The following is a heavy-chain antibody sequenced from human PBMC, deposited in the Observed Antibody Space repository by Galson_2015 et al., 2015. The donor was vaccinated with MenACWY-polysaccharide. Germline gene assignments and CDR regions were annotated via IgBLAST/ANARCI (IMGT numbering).Heavy chain of an antibody. D-gene: IGHD2-2*01. V-gene: IGHV3-23*01. CDR1: GFTFSSYT. J-gene: IGHJ4*02. CDR3: WVYCGSTSCYSGIPS. CDR2: ISGSAGST. Sequence: SLRLSCAASGFTFSSYTMTWVRQAPGKGLQWVSAISGSAGSTYYADSVKGRFTISRDNSKNTLYLQMNSLRAEDTAVYYCWVYCGSTSCYSGIPSGGQGTLVTVSS.